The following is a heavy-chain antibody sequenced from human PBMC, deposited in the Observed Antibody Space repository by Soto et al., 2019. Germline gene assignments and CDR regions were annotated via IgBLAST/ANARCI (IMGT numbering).Heavy chain of an antibody. D-gene: IGHD6-19*01. CDR1: GGSIGTRSSY. Sequence: SETLSLTCTVSGGSIGTRSSYWCWIRQPPGKGLEWIGSIYYIGNTYYNPSLKSRVAISIDTSKNQFSLKLSSVTAADTAVYYCARQARSSSPYYYYGMDVWGQGTTVTVSS. V-gene: IGHV4-39*01. CDR2: IYYIGNT. J-gene: IGHJ6*02. CDR3: ARQARSSSPYYYYGMDV.